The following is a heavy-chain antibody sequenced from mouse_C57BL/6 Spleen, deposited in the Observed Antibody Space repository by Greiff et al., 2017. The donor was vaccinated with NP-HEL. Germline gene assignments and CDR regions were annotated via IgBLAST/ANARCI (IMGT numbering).Heavy chain of an antibody. V-gene: IGHV1-9*01. CDR1: GYTFTGYW. D-gene: IGHD2-5*01. Sequence: VQRVESGAELMKPGASVKLSCKATGYTFTGYWIEWVKQRPGHGLEWIGEILPGSGSTNYNEKFKGKATFTADTSSNTAYMQLSSLTTEDSAISSSSLQINSNYWYFHFSCPGTPVTFSS. CDR3: SLQINSNYWYFHF. J-gene: IGHJ1*01. CDR2: ILPGSGST.